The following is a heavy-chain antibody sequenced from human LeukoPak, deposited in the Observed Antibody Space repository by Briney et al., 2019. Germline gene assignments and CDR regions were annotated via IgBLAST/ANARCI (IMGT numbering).Heavy chain of an antibody. D-gene: IGHD3-22*01. CDR3: AKGGSSGYYSTNYYYMDV. J-gene: IGHJ6*03. CDR1: GFTVSSYA. Sequence: GGSLRLSCAASGFTVSSYAMSWVRQAPGKGLEWVSAISGSGGSTYYADSVKGRFTISRDNSKNTLYLQMNSLRAEDTAVYYCAKGGSSGYYSTNYYYMDVWGKGTRVTVSS. CDR2: ISGSGGST. V-gene: IGHV3-23*01.